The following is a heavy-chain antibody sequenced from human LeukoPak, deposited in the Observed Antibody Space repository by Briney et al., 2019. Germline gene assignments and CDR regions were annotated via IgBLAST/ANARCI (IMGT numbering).Heavy chain of an antibody. CDR1: GGSIRSSYYY. J-gene: IGHJ3*02. Sequence: SETLSLTCTVSGGSIRSSYYYWGWIRQPPGKGLEWIGSIYDSGSTYYNPSLKSRVTISVDTSKNQFSLKLNSATAADTAVYCCARGAMAASSAAFDIWGQGTMVTVSS. V-gene: IGHV4-39*07. CDR2: IYDSGST. D-gene: IGHD5-18*01. CDR3: ARGAMAASSAAFDI.